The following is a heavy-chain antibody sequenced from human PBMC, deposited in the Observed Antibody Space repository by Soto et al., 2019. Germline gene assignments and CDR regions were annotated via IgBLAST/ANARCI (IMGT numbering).Heavy chain of an antibody. CDR1: GYTFTSYD. CDR3: ATARGQSGTHSFDY. CDR2: MNPNSGNT. V-gene: IGHV1-8*01. Sequence: QVQLVQSGAEVKKPGASVKVSCKASGYTFTSYDINWVRQATGQGLEWMAWMNPNSGNTGYAQKFQGRVTMTRNTSISTDYMELSSLRSEDTAVYYCATARGQSGTHSFDYWGQGTLVTVSS. J-gene: IGHJ4*02. D-gene: IGHD1-26*01.